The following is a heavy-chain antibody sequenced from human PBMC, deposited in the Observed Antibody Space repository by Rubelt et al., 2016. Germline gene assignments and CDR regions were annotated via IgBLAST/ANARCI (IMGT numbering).Heavy chain of an antibody. V-gene: IGHV4-39*07. CDR3: ARVGQERAFDI. J-gene: IGHJ3*02. CDR2: INKSGNT. CDR1: DGSVSSSTYC. Sequence: QLQLQESGPGLVKPSETLSLTCTVSDGSVSSSTYCWGWVRQPPGKGLEWIGDINKSGNTDYNPSLKRRVTISLDTSKNQVSRKLGSVTAADTAVYYCARVGQERAFDIWGQGTMVTVSS.